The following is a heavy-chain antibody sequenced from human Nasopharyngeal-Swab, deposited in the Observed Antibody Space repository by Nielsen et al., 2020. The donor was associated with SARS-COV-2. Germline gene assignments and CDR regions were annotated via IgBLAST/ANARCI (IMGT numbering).Heavy chain of an antibody. D-gene: IGHD3-10*01. CDR3: ASTPLFYYGSGSYYTD. Sequence: SETLSLTCPVSGSSLSSGYYWGWIRQPPGKGLEWIGSIYHSGSTYYNPSLKSRVTISVDTSKNQFSLKLSSVTAADTAVYYCASTPLFYYGSGSYYTDWGQGTLVTVSS. CDR2: IYHSGST. J-gene: IGHJ4*02. CDR1: GSSLSSGYY. V-gene: IGHV4-38-2*01.